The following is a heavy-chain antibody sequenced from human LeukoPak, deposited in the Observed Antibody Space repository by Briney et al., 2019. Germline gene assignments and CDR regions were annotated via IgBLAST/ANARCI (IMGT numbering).Heavy chain of an antibody. J-gene: IGHJ4*02. D-gene: IGHD1-26*01. V-gene: IGHV1-18*01. Sequence: GASVKVSCKASGYTFTSYGISWVRQAPGQGLEWMGWISAYNGNTNYAQKLQGRVTMTTDTSTSTAYMELRSLRSDDTAVYYCARSGSSEWELHFGYWGQGTLVTVSS. CDR2: ISAYNGNT. CDR1: GYTFTSYG. CDR3: ARSGSSEWELHFGY.